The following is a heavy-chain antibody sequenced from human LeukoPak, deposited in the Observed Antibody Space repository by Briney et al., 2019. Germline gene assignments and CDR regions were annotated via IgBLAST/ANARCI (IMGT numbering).Heavy chain of an antibody. CDR2: ISSSGGNT. Sequence: GGSLRLSCAASGFTFSSYSMSWVRQAPGKGLEWVSSISSSGGNTYSPDSVKGRFTISRDNSKNTMYLQMNSLRAEDTAVYYCAKDRPTWPIDYWGQGTLVTVSS. J-gene: IGHJ4*02. CDR1: GFTFSSYS. D-gene: IGHD5-12*01. V-gene: IGHV3-23*01. CDR3: AKDRPTWPIDY.